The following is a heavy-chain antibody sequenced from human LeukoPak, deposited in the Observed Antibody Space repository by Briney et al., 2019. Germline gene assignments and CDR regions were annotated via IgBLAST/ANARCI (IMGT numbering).Heavy chain of an antibody. CDR3: ATTTYYYDSSGYYFFDY. Sequence: GASVKVSCKVSGYILTELSMHWVRQAPGKGLEWMGGFDPEDGETIYAQKFQGRVTMTEDTSTDTAYMELSSLRSEDTAVYYCATTTYYYDSSGYYFFDYWGQGTLVTVSS. V-gene: IGHV1-24*01. CDR2: FDPEDGET. CDR1: GYILTELS. J-gene: IGHJ4*02. D-gene: IGHD3-22*01.